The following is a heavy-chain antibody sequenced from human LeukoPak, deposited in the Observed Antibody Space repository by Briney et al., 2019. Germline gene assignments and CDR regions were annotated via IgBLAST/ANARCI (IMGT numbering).Heavy chain of an antibody. CDR2: ISSSSTTI. Sequence: GGSLRLSCAASGFNFSTYNMNWVRQAPGRGLEWVSFISSSSTTIYYADSVEGRFTISRDNAENALYLQMDSLRAEDTAVYYCARAPAASFDYWGQGALITVSS. CDR1: GFNFSTYN. CDR3: ARAPAASFDY. J-gene: IGHJ4*02. V-gene: IGHV3-48*04. D-gene: IGHD2-2*01.